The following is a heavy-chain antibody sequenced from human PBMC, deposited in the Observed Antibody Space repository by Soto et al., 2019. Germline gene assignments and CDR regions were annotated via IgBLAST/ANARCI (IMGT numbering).Heavy chain of an antibody. V-gene: IGHV3-23*01. D-gene: IGHD1-20*01. J-gene: IGHJ3*01. CDR1: GLTFSSYA. CDR3: AKSHNWNLFFV. Sequence: GGSLRLSXAASGLTFSSYAMSWVRQAPGKGLEWVSAISGSGGSTYYADSVKGRFTISRDNSKNTLYLQMNSLRAEDTAVYYCAKSHNWNLFFVWGQGTMVTVSS. CDR2: ISGSGGST.